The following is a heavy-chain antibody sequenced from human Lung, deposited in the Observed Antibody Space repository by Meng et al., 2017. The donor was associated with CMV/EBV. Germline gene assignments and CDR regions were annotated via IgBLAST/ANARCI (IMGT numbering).Heavy chain of an antibody. CDR3: ARHPSSDSSGYYNEEPS. CDR2: IIPIFGEA. V-gene: IGHV1-69*12. Sequence: QVQLGNAGAGMKKPGYSVQVSCKASGDTFSSYTFSWARQAPGQGLEWMGGIIPIFGEAKYAQKFQGRVTIIADESTSTVYMDLRRLRSEDTAMYYCARHPSSDSSGYYNEEPSWGQGTLVTVSS. CDR1: GDTFSSYT. J-gene: IGHJ4*02. D-gene: IGHD3-22*01.